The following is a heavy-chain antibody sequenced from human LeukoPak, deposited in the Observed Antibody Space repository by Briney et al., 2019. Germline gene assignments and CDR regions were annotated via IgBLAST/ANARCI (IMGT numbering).Heavy chain of an antibody. J-gene: IGHJ4*02. Sequence: PGGSLRLSCAASGFTFSSYAMNWVRQAPGKGLEWVSGISGSGGSTFYADSVEGRFTVSRDNSKNTLYLQMNSLRAEDTALYYCAKGKGEMDLLRFFDWLFDYWGQGTLVTVSS. V-gene: IGHV3-23*01. CDR3: AKGKGEMDLLRFFDWLFDY. D-gene: IGHD3-9*01. CDR1: GFTFSSYA. CDR2: ISGSGGST.